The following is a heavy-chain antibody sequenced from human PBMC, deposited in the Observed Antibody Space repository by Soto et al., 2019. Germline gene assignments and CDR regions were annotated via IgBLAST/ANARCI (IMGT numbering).Heavy chain of an antibody. CDR3: ARARGNYYDSSGLDY. J-gene: IGHJ4*02. D-gene: IGHD3-22*01. CDR1: GYTFTIYD. CDR2: MNPNSGNT. Sequence: GASVKVSCKASGYTFTIYDINWVRQATGQGLEWMGWMNPNSGNTGYAQKFQGGVTMTRNTSIITAYMELSSLRSEDTAVYYCARARGNYYDSSGLDYSGQGTLVTVSS. V-gene: IGHV1-8*01.